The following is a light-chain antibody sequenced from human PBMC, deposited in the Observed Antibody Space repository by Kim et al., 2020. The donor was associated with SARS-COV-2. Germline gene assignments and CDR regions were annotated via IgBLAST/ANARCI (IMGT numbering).Light chain of an antibody. CDR3: QVWDSTSDHVV. J-gene: IGLJ2*01. Sequence: SYELTQPPSVSVAPGRTARMTCGGHNIGSKSVHWYQQKSGQAPVLVIYYDSDRPSGIPERFSGSKSGNTATLTISRVEAGDEADYYCQVWDSTSDHVVFGEGTQLTVL. V-gene: IGLV3-21*04. CDR1: NIGSKS. CDR2: YDS.